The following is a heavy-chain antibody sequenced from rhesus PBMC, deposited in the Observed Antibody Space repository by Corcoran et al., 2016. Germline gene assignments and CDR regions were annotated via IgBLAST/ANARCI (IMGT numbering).Heavy chain of an antibody. CDR2: ISYIGST. CDR1: GGSISSSYYY. D-gene: IGHD2-39*01. CDR3: ARASIFPEH. Sequence: QVQLQESGPGLVKPSETLSLTCAVSGGSISSSYYYWSWIRQAPGKGLEWIGYISYIGSTSYNPALKSRVTISRDTSKNQFSLKLSSVTAADTAVYYCARASIFPEHWGQGVLVTVSS. V-gene: IGHV4-122*02. J-gene: IGHJ4*01.